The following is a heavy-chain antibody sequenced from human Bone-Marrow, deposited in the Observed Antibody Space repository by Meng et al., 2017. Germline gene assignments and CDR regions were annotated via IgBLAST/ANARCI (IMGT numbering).Heavy chain of an antibody. Sequence: SCAASGFTFSSYAMSWVRQAPGKGLEWVSAISGSGGSTYYADSVKGRFTISRDNSKNTLYLQMNSLRAEDTAVYYCAKCESIWFGGLSYFDYWGQGTLVTVSS. V-gene: IGHV3-23*01. D-gene: IGHD3-10*01. CDR3: AKCESIWFGGLSYFDY. J-gene: IGHJ4*02. CDR1: GFTFSSYA. CDR2: ISGSGGST.